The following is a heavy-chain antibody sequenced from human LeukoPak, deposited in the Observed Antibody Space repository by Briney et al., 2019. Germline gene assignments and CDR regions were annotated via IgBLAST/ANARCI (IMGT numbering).Heavy chain of an antibody. D-gene: IGHD3-16*02. CDR2: IYHSGST. J-gene: IGHJ4*02. CDR3: AREVDDYAWGNYRYVDY. Sequence: SETLSLTCTVSGYSISSGYYWGWIRQPPGKGLEWIGSIYHSGSTYYNPSLRSRVTISLDTSKNQFSLKLNSVTAADTAVYYCAREVDDYAWGNYRYVDYWGQGTLVTVSS. CDR1: GYSISSGYY. V-gene: IGHV4-38-2*02.